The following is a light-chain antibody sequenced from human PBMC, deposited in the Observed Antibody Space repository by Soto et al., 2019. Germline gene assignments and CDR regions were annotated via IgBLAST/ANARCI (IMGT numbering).Light chain of an antibody. Sequence: QSVLTQPASVSGFPGQSITISCTGTSSDVGGYNYVSWYQQHPGKAPKLMIYDVSNRPSGVSNRFSGSKSGNTASLTISGLQAEDEADYYCNSWTSSSTYVFGTGTKVTVL. J-gene: IGLJ1*01. V-gene: IGLV2-14*01. CDR3: NSWTSSSTYV. CDR2: DVS. CDR1: SSDVGGYNY.